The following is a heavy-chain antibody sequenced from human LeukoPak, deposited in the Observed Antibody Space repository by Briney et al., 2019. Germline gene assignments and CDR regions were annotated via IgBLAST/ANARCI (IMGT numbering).Heavy chain of an antibody. Sequence: KSGGSLRLSCAASGFTFSSYSMNWVRQAPGKGLEWVSSISSSSSHIYYADSVKGRFTISRDNAKNSLYLQMNSLRAEDTAVYYCARVGWDSSGYYYAGGGYWGQGTLVTVSS. V-gene: IGHV3-21*01. CDR3: ARVGWDSSGYYYAGGGY. CDR1: GFTFSSYS. J-gene: IGHJ4*02. CDR2: ISSSSSHI. D-gene: IGHD3-22*01.